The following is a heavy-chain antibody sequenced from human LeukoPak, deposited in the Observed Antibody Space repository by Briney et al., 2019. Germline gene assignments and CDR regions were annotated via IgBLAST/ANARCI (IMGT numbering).Heavy chain of an antibody. Sequence: GTSVKVSCKASGFTFTSSAVQWVRQARGQRLEWIGWIVVGSGNTNYAQKFQERVTITRDMSTSTAYMELSSLRSEDTAVYYCAADTESEVGFVDDAFDIWGQGTMVTVSS. CDR1: GFTFTSSA. J-gene: IGHJ3*02. D-gene: IGHD3-10*01. CDR3: AADTESEVGFVDDAFDI. CDR2: IVVGSGNT. V-gene: IGHV1-58*01.